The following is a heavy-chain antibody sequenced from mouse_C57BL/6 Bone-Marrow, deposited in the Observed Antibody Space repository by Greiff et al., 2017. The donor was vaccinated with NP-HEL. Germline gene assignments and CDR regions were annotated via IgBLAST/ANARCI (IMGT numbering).Heavy chain of an antibody. J-gene: IGHJ4*01. V-gene: IGHV7-3*01. Sequence: EVKLMESGGGLVQPGGSLSLSCAASGFTFTDYYMSWVRQPPGKALEWLGFIRNKANGYTTEYSASVKGRFTISRDNSQSILYLQMNALRAEDSATYYCARYRIYYDYDRGMDYWGQGTSVTVSS. CDR2: IRNKANGYTT. CDR3: ARYRIYYDYDRGMDY. D-gene: IGHD2-4*01. CDR1: GFTFTDYY.